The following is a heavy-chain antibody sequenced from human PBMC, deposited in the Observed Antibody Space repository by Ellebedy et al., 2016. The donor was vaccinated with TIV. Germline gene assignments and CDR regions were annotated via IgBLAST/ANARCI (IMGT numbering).Heavy chain of an antibody. D-gene: IGHD1-26*01. V-gene: IGHV3-48*03. CDR2: ISSSGSTI. Sequence: PGGSLRLSCAASGFTFSSYEMNWVRQAPGKGLEWVSYISSSGSTIYYADSVKGRFTISRDNAKNSLYLQMNSLRAEDTAVYYCALVLVGATRWVDYWGQGTLVTVSS. CDR1: GFTFSSYE. CDR3: ALVLVGATRWVDY. J-gene: IGHJ4*02.